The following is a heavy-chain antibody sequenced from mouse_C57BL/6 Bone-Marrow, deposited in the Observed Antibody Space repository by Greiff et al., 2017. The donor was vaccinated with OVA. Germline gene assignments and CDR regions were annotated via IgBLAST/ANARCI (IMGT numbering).Heavy chain of an antibody. CDR1: GYSFTGYY. D-gene: IGHD4-1*01. Sequence: EVQLQQSGPELVKPGASVKISCKASGYSFTGYYMNWVKQSPEKSLEWIGEINPSTGGTPYNQKFKAKATLTVDKSSSTAYMQLKSLTSEDSAVYYCARWETGDYYAMDYWGQGTSVTVSS. CDR2: INPSTGGT. CDR3: ARWETGDYYAMDY. J-gene: IGHJ4*01. V-gene: IGHV1-42*01.